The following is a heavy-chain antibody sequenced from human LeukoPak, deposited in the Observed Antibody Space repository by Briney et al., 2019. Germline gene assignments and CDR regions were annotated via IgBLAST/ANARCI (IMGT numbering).Heavy chain of an antibody. CDR2: ISSSSSYI. V-gene: IGHV3-21*01. Sequence: SGASLRLSCAASGFTFSSYSMNWVRQGPGKGLECLSSISSSSSYIYYADSVKGRFTISRDNAKNSLYLQMNSLRAEDTAVYYCARGRRIAAAGLYYFDYWGQGTLVTVSS. CDR1: GFTFSSYS. J-gene: IGHJ4*02. CDR3: ARGRRIAAAGLYYFDY. D-gene: IGHD6-13*01.